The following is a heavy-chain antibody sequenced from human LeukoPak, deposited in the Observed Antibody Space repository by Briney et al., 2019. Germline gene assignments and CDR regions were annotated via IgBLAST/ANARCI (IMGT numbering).Heavy chain of an antibody. V-gene: IGHV3-7*01. Sequence: GGSLRLSCAASGFTFSHYWMTWVRQAPGKGLEWVANIKQDGSEKYYVDSVKGRFTISRDNAKDSLYLQMNSLRAEDTAVYYCASFPFHWGQGTLVTVSS. CDR3: ASFPFH. CDR1: GFTFSHYW. J-gene: IGHJ4*02. D-gene: IGHD2-21*01. CDR2: IKQDGSEK.